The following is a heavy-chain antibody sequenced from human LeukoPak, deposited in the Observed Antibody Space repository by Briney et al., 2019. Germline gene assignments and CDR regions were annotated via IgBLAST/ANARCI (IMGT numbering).Heavy chain of an antibody. J-gene: IGHJ3*02. CDR1: GGSISSYY. CDR3: ARWQYYYDSSGYKQSAFDI. V-gene: IGHV4-4*07. Sequence: SETLSLTCTLSGGSISSYYWSWIRQPAGKGLEWIGRIYTSGSTNYNPSLKSRVTMSVDTSKNQFSLKLSSVTAADTAVYYCARWQYYYDSSGYKQSAFDIWGQGTMVTVSS. CDR2: IYTSGST. D-gene: IGHD3-22*01.